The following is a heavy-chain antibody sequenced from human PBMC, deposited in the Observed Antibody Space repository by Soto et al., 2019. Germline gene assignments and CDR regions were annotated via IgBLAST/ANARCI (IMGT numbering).Heavy chain of an antibody. V-gene: IGHV4-4*07. CDR3: ARGPVVVITGWHWFDP. J-gene: IGHJ5*02. Sequence: PSETLSLTCTVSGGSICSYYWSWIRQPAGKGLEWIGRIYTSGSTNYNPSLKSRVTMSVDTSKNQFSLKLSSVTAADTAVYYCARGPVVVITGWHWFDPWGQGTLVTVSS. D-gene: IGHD3-22*01. CDR1: GGSICSYY. CDR2: IYTSGST.